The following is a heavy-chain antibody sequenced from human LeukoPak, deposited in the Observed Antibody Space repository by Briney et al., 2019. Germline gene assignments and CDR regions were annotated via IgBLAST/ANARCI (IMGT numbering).Heavy chain of an antibody. V-gene: IGHV3-21*01. D-gene: IGHD4-11*01. J-gene: IGHJ5*02. Sequence: KPGGSLRLSCAASGFTFSSYSMNWVRQAPGKGLEWVSSISSSSSYIYYADSVKGRFTISRDNAKNSLYLQMNSLRAEDTAVYYCARDRRSSMTTVTSCCNWFDPWGQGTLVTVSS. CDR3: ARDRRSSMTTVTSCCNWFDP. CDR1: GFTFSSYS. CDR2: ISSSSSYI.